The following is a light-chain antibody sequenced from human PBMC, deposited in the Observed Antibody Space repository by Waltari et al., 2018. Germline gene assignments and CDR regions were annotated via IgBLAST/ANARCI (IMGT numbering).Light chain of an antibody. CDR1: QSVIKHF. J-gene: IGKJ2*01. CDR3: QQYGSSPYT. CDR2: DVS. Sequence: EIVLTQSPGTLSLSPGERATLSCRASQSVIKHFFGWYQQKPGQPPRRLIYDVSTRDTGIPDRFSGSGSGTDFTLTISRLEPEDFATYYCQQYGSSPYTFGQGTILEI. V-gene: IGKV3-20*01.